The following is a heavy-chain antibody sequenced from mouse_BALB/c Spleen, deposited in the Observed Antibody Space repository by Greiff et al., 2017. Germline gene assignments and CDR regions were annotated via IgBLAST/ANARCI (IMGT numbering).Heavy chain of an antibody. J-gene: IGHJ2*01. Sequence: EVQLVESGGGLVQPGGSLKLSCAASGFTFSSYGMSWVRQTPDKRLELVATINSNGGSTYYPDSVKGRFTISRDNAKNTLYLQMSSLKSEDTAMYYCARDDMATVSFDYWGQGTTLTVSS. D-gene: IGHD2-2*01. CDR1: GFTFSSYG. V-gene: IGHV5-6-3*01. CDR3: ARDDMATVSFDY. CDR2: INSNGGST.